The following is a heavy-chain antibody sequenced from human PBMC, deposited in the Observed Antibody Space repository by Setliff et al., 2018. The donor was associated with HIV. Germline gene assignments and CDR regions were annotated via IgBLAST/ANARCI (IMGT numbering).Heavy chain of an antibody. J-gene: IGHJ6*02. CDR3: ARKFRPGHGVDV. D-gene: IGHD3-10*01. V-gene: IGHV3-7*01. CDR1: RFTFNDYW. CDR2: IDRDGSET. Sequence: GGSLRLSCVASRFTFNDYWMNWVRQAPGKGLEWVANIDRDGSETNYVDSVKGRFTMFRDNAKSSMYLQMNSLRAEATAIYYCARKFRPGHGVDVWGQGTKVTVSS.